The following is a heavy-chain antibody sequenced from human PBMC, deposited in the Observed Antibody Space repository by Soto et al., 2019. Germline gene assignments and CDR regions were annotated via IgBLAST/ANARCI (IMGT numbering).Heavy chain of an antibody. D-gene: IGHD3-22*01. CDR3: ARDAPGDYYDSSGYYYG. J-gene: IGHJ4*02. CDR2: IIPIFGTA. V-gene: IGHV1-69*01. CDR1: GGTFSSYA. Sequence: QVQLVQSGAEVKKPGSSVKVSCKASGGTFSSYAISWVRQAPGQGLEWMGGIIPIFGTANYAQKFQGRVTITADESTSRAYMELSSLRSEYTAVYYCARDAPGDYYDSSGYYYGWGQGTLVTVSS.